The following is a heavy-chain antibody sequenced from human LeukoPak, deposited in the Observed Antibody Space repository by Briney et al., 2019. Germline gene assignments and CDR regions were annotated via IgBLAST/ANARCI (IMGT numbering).Heavy chain of an antibody. CDR1: GVSIGSYF. V-gene: IGHV4-59*08. CDR3: ARGGSYTPY. Sequence: SETLSVTCTVSGVSIGSYFWSWIRQPPGKGLEWIGYIDNRGSTNYNPSPKSRVTISVDTSKNQFSLKLNSVTAADTAVYYCARGGSYTPYWGQGTLVTVSS. CDR2: IDNRGST. J-gene: IGHJ4*02. D-gene: IGHD1-26*01.